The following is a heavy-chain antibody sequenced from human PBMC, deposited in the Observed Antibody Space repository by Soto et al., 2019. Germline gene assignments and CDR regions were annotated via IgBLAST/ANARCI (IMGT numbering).Heavy chain of an antibody. D-gene: IGHD2-2*01. V-gene: IGHV4-59*01. CDR1: GGSISSYY. CDR3: ARDTSFSGYYYYYMDV. J-gene: IGHJ6*03. Sequence: SSETLSLTCTVSGGSISSYYWSWIRQPPGKGLEWIGYIYYSGSTNYNPSIKSRVTISVDTSKNQFSLKLSSVTAADTAVYYCARDTSFSGYYYYYMDVWGKGTTVTVSS. CDR2: IYYSGST.